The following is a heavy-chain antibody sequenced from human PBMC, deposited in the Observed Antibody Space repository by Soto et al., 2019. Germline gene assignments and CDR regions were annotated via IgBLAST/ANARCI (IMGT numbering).Heavy chain of an antibody. CDR3: ARERKFDFWRKGLDV. CDR1: GYTFHTYE. J-gene: IGHJ6*02. CDR2: MDPNSGST. Sequence: ASVKVSCKASGYTFHTYEINRVRQAPGQGLEWLGWMDPNSGSTGYAQNFQGRITMTRNISRNTAHMELSSLQSEDTAVYYCARERKFDFWRKGLDVWGQGTTVTVSS. D-gene: IGHD3-3*01. V-gene: IGHV1-8*01.